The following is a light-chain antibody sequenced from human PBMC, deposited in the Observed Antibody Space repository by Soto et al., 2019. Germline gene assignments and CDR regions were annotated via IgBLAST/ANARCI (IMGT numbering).Light chain of an antibody. CDR3: QQRSNWPQT. J-gene: IGKJ5*01. CDR2: DAS. V-gene: IGKV2-28*01. Sequence: DIVVTQSPLSLPVTPGEPASISCRSSQSLLHINGYNYLDWYLQKPGQSPQLLIYDASNRATGIPARFSGSGSGTDFTLTISSLEPEDFAVYYCQQRSNWPQTFGQGTRLEIK. CDR1: QSLLHINGYNY.